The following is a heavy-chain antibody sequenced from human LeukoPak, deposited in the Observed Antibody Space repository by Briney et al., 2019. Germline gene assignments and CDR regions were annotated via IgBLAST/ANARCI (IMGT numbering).Heavy chain of an antibody. V-gene: IGHV1-2*02. CDR2: INPNSGGT. CDR3: ARPATYYYDSSGYYYVGAFDI. J-gene: IGHJ3*02. D-gene: IGHD3-22*01. Sequence: ASVKVSCKASGYTFTGYYMHWVRQAPGQGLEWMGWINPNSGGTNYAQKFQGRVTITRDTSISTAYMELSRLRSDDTAVYYCARPATYYYDSSGYYYVGAFDIWGQGTMVTVSS. CDR1: GYTFTGYY.